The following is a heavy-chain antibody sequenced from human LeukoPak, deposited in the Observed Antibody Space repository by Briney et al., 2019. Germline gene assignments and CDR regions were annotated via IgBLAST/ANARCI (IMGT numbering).Heavy chain of an antibody. D-gene: IGHD6-19*01. CDR2: IYYRSKWYN. V-gene: IGHV6-1*01. CDR1: GDSVSINNGA. Sequence: SQTLSLTCAISGDSVSINNGAWNWIRQSPSRGLEWLGRIYYRSKWYNEYAVSMRGRMTINADTSKNQFSLQLNSVTPEDTAIYYCARDVATSGWYTFDYWGQGTLVTVSS. J-gene: IGHJ4*02. CDR3: ARDVATSGWYTFDY.